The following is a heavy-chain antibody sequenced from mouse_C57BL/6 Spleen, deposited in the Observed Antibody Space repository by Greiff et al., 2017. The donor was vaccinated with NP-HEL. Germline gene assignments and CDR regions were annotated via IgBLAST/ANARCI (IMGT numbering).Heavy chain of an antibody. CDR1: GYTFTSYW. V-gene: IGHV1-55*01. J-gene: IGHJ2*01. Sequence: VQLQQSGAELVKPGASVKMSCKASGYTFTSYWITWVKQRPGQGLEWIGDIYPGSGSTNYNEKFKSKATLTVDTSSSTAYMQLSSLTSEDSAVYYCAISGLTGTGGYYFDYWGQGTTLTVSS. D-gene: IGHD4-1*01. CDR3: AISGLTGTGGYYFDY. CDR2: IYPGSGST.